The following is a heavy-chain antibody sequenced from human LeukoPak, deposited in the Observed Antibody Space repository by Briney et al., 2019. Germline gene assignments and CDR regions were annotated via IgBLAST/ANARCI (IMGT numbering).Heavy chain of an antibody. V-gene: IGHV3-23*01. CDR2: ISGSGGST. Sequence: GGSLRLSCAASGFTFSSYAMNWVRQAPGKGLEWVSTISGSGGSTYYADSVKGRFTISRDNSNQVLFLRMSSLGVEDTAVYYCTQSPCSGGSCYSGHFDYWGQGTLVTVSS. CDR3: TQSPCSGGSCYSGHFDY. CDR1: GFTFSSYA. J-gene: IGHJ4*02. D-gene: IGHD2-15*01.